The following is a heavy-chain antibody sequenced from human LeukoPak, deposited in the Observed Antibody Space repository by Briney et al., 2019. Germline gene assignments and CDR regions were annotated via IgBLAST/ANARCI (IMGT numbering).Heavy chain of an antibody. CDR3: AIIAVAGSFFDY. J-gene: IGHJ4*02. CDR1: GFTFSSYS. CDR2: ISSSSSYI. D-gene: IGHD6-19*01. Sequence: PGGSLRLSCAASGFTFSSYSMIWVRQAPGKGLEWVSSISSSSSYIYYADSVKGRFTISRDNAKNSLYLQMNSLRAEDTAVYYCAIIAVAGSFFDYWGQGTLVTVSS. V-gene: IGHV3-21*01.